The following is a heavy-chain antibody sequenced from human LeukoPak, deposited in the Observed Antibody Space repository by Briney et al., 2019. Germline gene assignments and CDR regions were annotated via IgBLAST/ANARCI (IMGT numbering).Heavy chain of an antibody. J-gene: IGHJ4*02. CDR1: GFTFSSYS. CDR3: ATYYYGSGNY. CDR2: INHSGST. D-gene: IGHD3-10*01. V-gene: IGHV4-34*08. Sequence: GSLRLSCAASGFTFSSYSMNWVRQPPGKGLEWIGEINHSGSTNYNPSLKSRVTISVDTSKNQFSLKLSPVTAADTAVYYCATYYYGSGNYWGQGTLVTVSS.